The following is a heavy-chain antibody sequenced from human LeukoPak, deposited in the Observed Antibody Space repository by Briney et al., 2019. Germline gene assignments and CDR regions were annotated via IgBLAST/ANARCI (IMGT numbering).Heavy chain of an antibody. CDR2: INPSGGST. V-gene: IGHV1-46*01. CDR1: GYTFTSYY. D-gene: IGHD3-22*01. Sequence: ASVKVSCKASGYTFTSYYMHWVRQAPGQGLEWMGIINPSGGSTSYAQKFQGRVTMTRGMSTSTVYMELSSLRSEDTAVYYCARGYYYDSSGRADGAFDIWGQGTMVTVSS. CDR3: ARGYYYDSSGRADGAFDI. J-gene: IGHJ3*02.